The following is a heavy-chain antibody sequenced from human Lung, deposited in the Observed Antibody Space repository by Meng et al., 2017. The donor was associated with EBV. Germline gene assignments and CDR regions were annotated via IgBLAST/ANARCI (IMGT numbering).Heavy chain of an antibody. CDR3: ARVKGAMAGSNWFDP. D-gene: IGHD6-19*01. CDR1: GFPFSSYA. Sequence: QVQLVQSGAELKKPGASVKVSCKTYGFPFSSYAIHWVRQAPGQRLEWMGWINAAAGHTKYSQKFQGRLTITRDTSVNTAYLELSSLRFEDTAVYYCARVKGAMAGSNWFDPWGQGTLVTVSS. J-gene: IGHJ5*02. V-gene: IGHV1-3*01. CDR2: INAAAGHT.